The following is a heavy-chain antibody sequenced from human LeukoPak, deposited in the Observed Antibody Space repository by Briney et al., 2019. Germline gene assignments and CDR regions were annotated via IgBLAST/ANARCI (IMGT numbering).Heavy chain of an antibody. CDR2: IFSGGGT. CDR1: GVTVSSTD. D-gene: IGHD5-12*01. Sequence: GGSLRLSSTVSGVTVSSTDMSWVRQAPGEGLEWVSVIFSGGGTYYTGSVKGRFTISRDNSKNTLYLQMNSLRAEDTAVYYCARDRGYSGYEYDNWGQGTLVTVSS. V-gene: IGHV3-53*01. J-gene: IGHJ4*02. CDR3: ARDRGYSGYEYDN.